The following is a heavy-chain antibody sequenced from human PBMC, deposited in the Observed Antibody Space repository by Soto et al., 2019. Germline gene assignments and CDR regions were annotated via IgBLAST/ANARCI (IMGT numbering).Heavy chain of an antibody. CDR3: ASIVLRFLECSPQYYFDH. V-gene: IGHV4-61*01. Sequence: SETLSLTCSVSGGSVSSESYYWSWIRQSPGKGLEYIGYIYYSGSTNYNPSLKSRVTMSLDTSKNQFSLKLSSVTAADTAVYYCASIVLRFLECSPQYYFDHWGQGTLVTVSS. D-gene: IGHD3-3*01. CDR1: GGSVSSESYY. J-gene: IGHJ4*02. CDR2: IYYSGST.